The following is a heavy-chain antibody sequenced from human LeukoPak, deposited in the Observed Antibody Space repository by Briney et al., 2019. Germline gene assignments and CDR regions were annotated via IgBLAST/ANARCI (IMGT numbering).Heavy chain of an antibody. CDR1: GGSFSGYY. J-gene: IGHJ6*03. CDR2: INHSGST. V-gene: IGHV4-34*01. CDR3: ARIDSSSWRVGYMDV. D-gene: IGHD6-13*01. Sequence: PSETLSLTCAVYGGSFSGYYWSWIRKPPAKGQEWIGEINHSGSTNYNPSLNSRVTISVDTSRNQFSLKLRSVTAADTAVYYCARIDSSSWRVGYMDVWGKGTTVTISS.